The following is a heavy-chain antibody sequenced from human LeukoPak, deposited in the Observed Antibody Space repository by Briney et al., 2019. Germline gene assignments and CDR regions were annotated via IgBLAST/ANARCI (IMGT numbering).Heavy chain of an antibody. J-gene: IGHJ5*02. D-gene: IGHD3-10*01. V-gene: IGHV4-34*01. CDR2: INHSGST. Sequence: SETLSPTCAVYGGSFSGYYWSWIRQPPGKGLEWIGKINHSGSTNYNPSLKSRVTISVDTSKNQFSLKLSSVTAADTAVYYCARGRRMVRGVSRWFDPWGQGTLVTVSS. CDR3: ARGRRMVRGVSRWFDP. CDR1: GGSFSGYY.